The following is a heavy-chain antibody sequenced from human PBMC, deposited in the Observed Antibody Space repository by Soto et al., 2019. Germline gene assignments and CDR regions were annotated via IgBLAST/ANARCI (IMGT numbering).Heavy chain of an antibody. CDR1: GGTFSSYA. D-gene: IGHD2-15*01. CDR2: IIPIFGTA. CDR3: SRPENCSGGSCYLYDALDI. Sequence: ASVKVSCKASGGTFSSYAISWVRQAPGQGLEWMGGIIPIFGTANYAQKFQGRVTITADESTSTAYMELSSLRSEDTAVYYCSRPENCSGGSCYLYDALDIWGQGTMVTVSS. J-gene: IGHJ3*02. V-gene: IGHV1-69*13.